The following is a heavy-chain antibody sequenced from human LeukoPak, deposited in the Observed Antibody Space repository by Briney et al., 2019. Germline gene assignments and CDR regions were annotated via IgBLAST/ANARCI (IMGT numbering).Heavy chain of an antibody. CDR3: ARDTTSTVTTRNYYYYMDV. Sequence: ASVKVSCKASGGTFSSYAISWVRQAPGQGLEWMGGIIPIFGTASYAQKFQGRVTMTRDMSTSTVYMELSSLRSEDTAVYYCARDTTSTVTTRNYYYYMDVWGKGTTVTVSS. J-gene: IGHJ6*03. CDR2: IIPIFGTA. D-gene: IGHD4-17*01. V-gene: IGHV1-69*05. CDR1: GGTFSSYA.